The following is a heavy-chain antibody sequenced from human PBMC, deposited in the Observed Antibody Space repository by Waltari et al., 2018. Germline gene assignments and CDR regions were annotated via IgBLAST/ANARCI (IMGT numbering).Heavy chain of an antibody. J-gene: IGHJ4*02. Sequence: QVQLVQSGAEVKKPGSSAKVSCKASGGTFSSYAISWVRPAPGQRLEWMGGIIPIFGTANYAQKFQGRVTITADESTSTAYMELSSLRSEDTAVYYCARRRGNYYGSGSSYYFDYWGQGTLVTVSS. D-gene: IGHD3-10*01. CDR3: ARRRGNYYGSGSSYYFDY. V-gene: IGHV1-69*01. CDR2: IIPIFGTA. CDR1: GGTFSSYA.